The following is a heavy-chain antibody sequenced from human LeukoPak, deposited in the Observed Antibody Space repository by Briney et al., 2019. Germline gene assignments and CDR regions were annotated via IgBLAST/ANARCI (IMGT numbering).Heavy chain of an antibody. D-gene: IGHD4-17*01. CDR1: GASFSTYY. CDR2: INHSGGT. J-gene: IGHJ4*02. CDR3: ARDQDGDYFDY. Sequence: PSETLSLTCAVYGASFSTYYWSWIRQPPGKRLEWIGEINHSGGTSYNPSLKSRVTISVDTSKNQFSLKLSSVTATDTAVYYCARDQDGDYFDYWGQGTLVTVSS. V-gene: IGHV4-34*01.